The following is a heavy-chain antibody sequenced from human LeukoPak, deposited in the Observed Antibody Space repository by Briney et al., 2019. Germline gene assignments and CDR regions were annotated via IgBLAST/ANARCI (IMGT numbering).Heavy chain of an antibody. J-gene: IGHJ6*03. V-gene: IGHV3-9*01. D-gene: IGHD2/OR15-2a*01. Sequence: GGSLRLSCAASGFTFDDYAMHWVRQAPGKGLERVSGISWNSGSIGYADSVKGRFTISRDNAKNSLYLQMNSLRAEDTALYYCAKGNMGYYYYMDVWGKGTTVTVSS. CDR1: GFTFDDYA. CDR3: AKGNMGYYYYMDV. CDR2: ISWNSGSI.